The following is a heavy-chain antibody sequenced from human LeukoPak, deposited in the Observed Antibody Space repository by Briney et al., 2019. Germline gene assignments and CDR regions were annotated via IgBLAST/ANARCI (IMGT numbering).Heavy chain of an antibody. CDR3: LAARLDY. Sequence: PGGSLRLSCTASGFTFSSYAMHWVRQAPGKGLVWVAVISYDGSNKYYADSVKGRFTISRDNSKNTLYLQMNSLRAEDTAVYYCLAARLDYWGQGTLVTVSS. CDR1: GFTFSSYA. V-gene: IGHV3-30*04. CDR2: ISYDGSNK. D-gene: IGHD6-13*01. J-gene: IGHJ4*02.